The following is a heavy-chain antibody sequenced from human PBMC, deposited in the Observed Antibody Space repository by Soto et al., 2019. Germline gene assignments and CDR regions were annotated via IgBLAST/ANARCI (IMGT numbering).Heavy chain of an antibody. J-gene: IGHJ6*02. CDR3: ARGAGYWGVPADATDQGYGMDV. Sequence: QVQLQESGPGLVKPSQTLSLTCTVSGGSISSGGYYWSWIRQHPGKGLEWIGYIYYSGSTYYNPSLKSRVTISVDTSKNQFSLKLSSVTAADTAVYYCARGAGYWGVPADATDQGYGMDVWGQGTTVTVSS. V-gene: IGHV4-31*03. CDR1: GGSISSGGYY. D-gene: IGHD2-2*01. CDR2: IYYSGST.